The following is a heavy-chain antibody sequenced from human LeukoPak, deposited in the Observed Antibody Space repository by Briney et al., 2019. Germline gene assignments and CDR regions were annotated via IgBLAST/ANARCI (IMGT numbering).Heavy chain of an antibody. Sequence: QPGGSPRLSCAASGFTFSSYAMTWVRQAPGKGLEWVSAISGSGGGTYYAAPVKGRFTVSRDNSKDTLYLQMNSLRAEDTAVYYCANGGPRGADFDYWGQGTLVTVSS. V-gene: IGHV3-23*01. CDR1: GFTFSSYA. CDR2: ISGSGGGT. CDR3: ANGGPRGADFDY. J-gene: IGHJ4*02. D-gene: IGHD3-10*01.